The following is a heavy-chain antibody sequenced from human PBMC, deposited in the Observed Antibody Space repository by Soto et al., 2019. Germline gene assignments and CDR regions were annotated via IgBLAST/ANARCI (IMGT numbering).Heavy chain of an antibody. V-gene: IGHV2-5*02. J-gene: IGHJ4*02. CDR3: ALSKHYYDSSGYYYNDY. CDR1: GFSLSTSGVG. CDR2: IYWDDDK. D-gene: IGHD3-22*01. Sequence: SGPTLVNPTQTLTLTCTFSGFSLSTSGVGVGWIRQPPGKALEWLALIYWDDDKRYSPSLKSRLTITKDTSKNQVVLTMTNMDPVDTATYYCALSKHYYDSSGYYYNDYWGQGTLVTVSS.